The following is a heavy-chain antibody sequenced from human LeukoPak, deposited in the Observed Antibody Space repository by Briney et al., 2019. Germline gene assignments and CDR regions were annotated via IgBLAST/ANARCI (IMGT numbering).Heavy chain of an antibody. CDR3: AKGTSRIMITSGEAKKSMDV. CDR1: GFTFTTYG. Sequence: PGGSLRLSCAASGFTFTTYGMHWVRQAPGEGLDWVAVISYDGSNKYYADSVKGRFTISRDNSKNTLYLQMNSLRAEDTAVYYCAKGTSRIMITSGEAKKSMDVWGQGTTVTVSS. CDR2: ISYDGSNK. J-gene: IGHJ6*02. V-gene: IGHV3-30*18. D-gene: IGHD3-16*01.